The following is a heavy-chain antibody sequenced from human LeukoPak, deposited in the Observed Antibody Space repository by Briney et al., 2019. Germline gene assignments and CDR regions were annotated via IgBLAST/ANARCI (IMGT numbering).Heavy chain of an antibody. D-gene: IGHD3-3*01. Sequence: PSETLSLTCTVSGGSISSYYWSWIRQPPGKGLEWIGYIYYSGSTNYNPSLKSRVTISVDTSKNQFSLKLSSVTAADTAVYYCARHCRTNYDFWSGQKYYYYGMDVWGQGTTVTVS. CDR1: GGSISSYY. CDR3: ARHCRTNYDFWSGQKYYYYGMDV. J-gene: IGHJ6*02. CDR2: IYYSGST. V-gene: IGHV4-59*08.